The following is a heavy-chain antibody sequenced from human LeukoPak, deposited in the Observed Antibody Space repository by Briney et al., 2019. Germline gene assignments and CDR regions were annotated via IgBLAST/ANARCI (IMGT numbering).Heavy chain of an antibody. CDR2: INPNSGGT. D-gene: IGHD3-16*01. V-gene: IGHV1-2*02. J-gene: IGHJ4*02. Sequence: ASVKVSCKASGYTFTGYYMHWVRQAPGQGLEWMGWINPNSGGTNYAQKFQGRVTITADKSTSTAYMELSSLRSEDTAVYYCARGPGHLGFGYWGQGTLVTVSS. CDR3: ARGPGHLGFGY. CDR1: GYTFTGYY.